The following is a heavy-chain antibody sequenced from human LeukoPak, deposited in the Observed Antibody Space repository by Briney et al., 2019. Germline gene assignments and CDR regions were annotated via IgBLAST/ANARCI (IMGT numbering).Heavy chain of an antibody. Sequence: GGSLRLSCATSGFNFSDSRMTWVRQAPGKGLQWVANINRDGTEKHFLDSVEGRFTISRDNAKKSLYLQMGSLRPQDTAVYFCVRGDWYFESWGQGTLVTVSS. CDR1: GFNFSDSR. D-gene: IGHD2-21*01. CDR2: INRDGTEK. CDR3: VRGDWYFES. J-gene: IGHJ4*02. V-gene: IGHV3-7*04.